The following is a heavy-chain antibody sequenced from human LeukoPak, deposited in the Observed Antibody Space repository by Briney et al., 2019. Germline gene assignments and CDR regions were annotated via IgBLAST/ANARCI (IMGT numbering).Heavy chain of an antibody. CDR1: GFIFSDYY. D-gene: IGHD3/OR15-3a*01. CDR3: AKNFGPGKAFYDH. V-gene: IGHV3-11*01. CDR2: ISSSGSTI. J-gene: IGHJ4*02. Sequence: GGSLRLSCAASGFIFSDYYMSWIRQAPGKGLEWVSCISSSGSTIYYADSVKGRFTISRDNAKNSLSLQMNSLRAEDTAVYYCAKNFGPGKAFYDHWGQGTLVTVSS.